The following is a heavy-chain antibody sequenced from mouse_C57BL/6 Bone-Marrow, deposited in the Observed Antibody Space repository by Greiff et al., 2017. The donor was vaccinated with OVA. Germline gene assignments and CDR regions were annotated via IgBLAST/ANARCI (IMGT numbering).Heavy chain of an antibody. D-gene: IGHD2-4*01. Sequence: VNLVESGAELVRPGTSVKMSCKASGYTFTNYWIGWAKQRPGHGLEWIGDIYPGGGYTNYNEKFKGKATLTADKSSSTAYMQFSSLTSEDSAIYYCARSDYGGSYYFDYWGQGTTLTVSS. CDR1: GYTFTNYW. J-gene: IGHJ2*01. CDR2: IYPGGGYT. CDR3: ARSDYGGSYYFDY. V-gene: IGHV1-63*01.